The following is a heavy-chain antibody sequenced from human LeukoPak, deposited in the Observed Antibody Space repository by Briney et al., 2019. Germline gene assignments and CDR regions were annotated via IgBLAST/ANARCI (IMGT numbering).Heavy chain of an antibody. J-gene: IGHJ4*02. V-gene: IGHV3-11*05. CDR3: ARDQASSSSSPY. Sequence: GGSLRLSCAASRFTFSDYYMSWIRQAPGKGLEWVSYISGAGGNTNYADSVKGRFTISRDNAKNSLYLQMNSLRAEDTAIYYCARDQASSSSSPYWGQGTLVTVSS. D-gene: IGHD2-2*01. CDR1: RFTFSDYY. CDR2: ISGAGGNT.